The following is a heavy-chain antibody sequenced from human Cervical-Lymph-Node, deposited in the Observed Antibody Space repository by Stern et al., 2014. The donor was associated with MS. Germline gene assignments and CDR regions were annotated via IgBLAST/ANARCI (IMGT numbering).Heavy chain of an antibody. Sequence: VQLVESGGGVVQPGKSLRLSCVASGFTFSGYGMHWVRQAPGKGLEWVAFIWSDGSNPPYADSVQGRFTIARDNLQNTLHLHMNNVTAADTARYYCARGRNVGVNYYFDYWGQGSLVTVSS. V-gene: IGHV3-33*01. CDR1: GFTFSGYG. J-gene: IGHJ4*02. CDR2: IWSDGSNP. D-gene: IGHD3-16*01. CDR3: ARGRNVGVNYYFDY.